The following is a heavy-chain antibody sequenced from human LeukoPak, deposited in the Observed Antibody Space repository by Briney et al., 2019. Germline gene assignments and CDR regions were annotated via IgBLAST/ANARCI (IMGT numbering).Heavy chain of an antibody. V-gene: IGHV4-59*01. CDR1: GGSIRSYY. J-gene: IGHJ3*02. D-gene: IGHD6-13*01. CDR2: IYYSGST. Sequence: PSETLSLTCAVSGGSIRSYYWSWIRQPPGKGLEGIGYIYYSGSTNYNPSLKSRVTISVDTSKNQFSLKLNSVTAADTAVYYCARDREASAGYDAFDIWGQGTMVTVSS. CDR3: ARDREASAGYDAFDI.